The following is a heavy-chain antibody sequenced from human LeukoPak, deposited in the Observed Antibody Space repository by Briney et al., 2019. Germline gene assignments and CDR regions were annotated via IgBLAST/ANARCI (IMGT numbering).Heavy chain of an antibody. CDR2: IYPGDSDT. V-gene: IGHV5-51*01. Sequence: RGESLKISCKGSGYSFTSYWIGWVRQMPGKDLEWMGIIYPGDSDTRYSPSFQGQVTISADKSISTAYLQWSSLKASDTAMYYRARDSGGYSSGWEFDYWGQGTLVTVSS. CDR3: ARDSGGYSSGWEFDY. CDR1: GYSFTSYW. D-gene: IGHD6-19*01. J-gene: IGHJ4*02.